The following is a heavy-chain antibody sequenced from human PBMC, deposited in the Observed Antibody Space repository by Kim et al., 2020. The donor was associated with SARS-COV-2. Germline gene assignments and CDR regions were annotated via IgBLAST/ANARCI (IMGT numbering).Heavy chain of an antibody. CDR3: AREVVYSGYDWGGDY. V-gene: IGHV3-33*01. J-gene: IGHJ4*02. CDR1: GFTFSSYG. CDR2: IWYDGSNK. D-gene: IGHD5-12*01. Sequence: GGSLRLSCAASGFTFSSYGMHWVRQAPGKGLEWVAVIWYDGSNKYYADSVKGRFTISRDNSKNTLYLQMNSLRAEDTAVYYCAREVVYSGYDWGGDYWGQGTLVTVSS.